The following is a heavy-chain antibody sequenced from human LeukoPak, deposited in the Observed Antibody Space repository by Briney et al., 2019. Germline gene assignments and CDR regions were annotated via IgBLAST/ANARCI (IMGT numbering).Heavy chain of an antibody. V-gene: IGHV3-23*01. CDR2: ISGSGVTT. CDR3: AKDYTVSGSYYGMDI. J-gene: IGHJ6*02. Sequence: GGSLRLSCAASGFAFNNYVMTWVRQAPGKGLEWVSSISGSGVTTYYTDSVKGRFTISRDNSRSTLYLQMNGLRAEDTAVYYCAKDYTVSGSYYGMDIWGQGTTVTVSS. D-gene: IGHD3-3*01. CDR1: GFAFNNYV.